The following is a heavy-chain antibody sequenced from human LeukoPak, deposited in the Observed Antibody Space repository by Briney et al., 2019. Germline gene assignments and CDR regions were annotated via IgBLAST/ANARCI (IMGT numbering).Heavy chain of an antibody. J-gene: IGHJ4*02. CDR1: GYTFTGYY. CDR3: ARDQYCGGDCYSTFDY. D-gene: IGHD2-21*01. CDR2: INPNSGGT. V-gene: IGHV1-2*02. Sequence: ASVKVSCKASGYTFTGYYMHWVRQAPGQGLEWMGWINPNSGGTNYAQKFQGGVTMTRDTSISTAYMELSRLRSDDTAVYYCARDQYCGGDCYSTFDYWGQGTLVTVSS.